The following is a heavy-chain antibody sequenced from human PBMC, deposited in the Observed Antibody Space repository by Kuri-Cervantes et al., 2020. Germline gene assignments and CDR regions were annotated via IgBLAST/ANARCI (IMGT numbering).Heavy chain of an antibody. D-gene: IGHD6-13*01. J-gene: IGHJ6*03. CDR1: GFTFSSYA. CDR3: ARDGAGRGHYYYMDV. V-gene: IGHV3-30-3*01. Sequence: LSLTCAASGFTFSSYAMHWVRQAPGKGLEWVAVISYDGSNKYYADSVKGRFTISRDNSKNTLYLQMNSLRAEDTAVYYCARDGAGRGHYYYMDVWGKGTTVTASS. CDR2: ISYDGSNK.